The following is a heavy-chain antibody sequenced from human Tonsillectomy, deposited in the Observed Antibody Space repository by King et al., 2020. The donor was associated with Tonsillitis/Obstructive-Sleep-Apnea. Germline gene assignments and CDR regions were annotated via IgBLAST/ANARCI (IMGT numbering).Heavy chain of an antibody. CDR2: IYYSGST. CDR3: AEYQLPKDAFDI. V-gene: IGHV4-39*01. CDR1: GGSISSSSYY. D-gene: IGHD2-2*01. Sequence: QLQESGPGLVKPSETLSLTCTVSGGSISSSSYYWGWIRQPPGKGLEWIGSIYYSGSTYYKPSLKSRVTISVDTSKNQFSLKLSSVTAADTAVYYCAEYQLPKDAFDIWGQGTMVTVSS. J-gene: IGHJ3*02.